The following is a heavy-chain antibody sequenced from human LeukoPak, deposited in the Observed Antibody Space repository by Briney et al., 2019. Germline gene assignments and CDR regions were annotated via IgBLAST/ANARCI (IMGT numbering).Heavy chain of an antibody. Sequence: SETLSLTCAVYGGSFSGYYWSWIRQPPGKGLEWIGEINHSGSTNYNPSLKSRVTISVDTSKNQFSLKLCSVTAADTAVYYCARYCSGGSCYSRNRYYYYYGMDVWGQGTTVTVSS. J-gene: IGHJ6*02. D-gene: IGHD2-15*01. CDR1: GGSFSGYY. V-gene: IGHV4-34*01. CDR3: ARYCSGGSCYSRNRYYYYYGMDV. CDR2: INHSGST.